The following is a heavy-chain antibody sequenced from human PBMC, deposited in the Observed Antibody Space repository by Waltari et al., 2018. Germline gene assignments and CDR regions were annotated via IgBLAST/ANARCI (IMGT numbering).Heavy chain of an antibody. V-gene: IGHV1-69*12. CDR3: AISYGDVTPRYYNYGMGV. CDR1: GGTFSSHP. D-gene: IGHD4-17*01. CDR2: IIPILSTA. Sequence: QVQPVQSGAEVKKPGSSAKVSCKASGGTFSSHPIRRVRQDPGQGLGWMGGIIPILSTANDAQKFQGRVTITADETTSTAYMKLSSLRSEDTAVYYCAISYGDVTPRYYNYGMGVWGQGTTVTVSS. J-gene: IGHJ6*02.